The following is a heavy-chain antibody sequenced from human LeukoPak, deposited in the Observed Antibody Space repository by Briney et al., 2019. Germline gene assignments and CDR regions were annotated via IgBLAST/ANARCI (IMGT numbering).Heavy chain of an antibody. CDR3: ARVGDGYNP. J-gene: IGHJ5*02. CDR2: ISSSSSYT. V-gene: IGHV3-11*05. CDR1: GFTFSDYY. D-gene: IGHD5-24*01. Sequence: GGSLRLSCAASGFTFSDYYMSWIRQAPGKGLEWVSYISSSSSYTNYADPVKGRFTISRDNAKNSLYLQMNSQRAEDTAEYYCARVGDGYNPWGQGTLVTVSS.